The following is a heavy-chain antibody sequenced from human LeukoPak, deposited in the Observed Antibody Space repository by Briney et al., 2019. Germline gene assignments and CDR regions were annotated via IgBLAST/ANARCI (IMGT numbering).Heavy chain of an antibody. Sequence: GGSLRLSCAASGFTFSSYAMHWVRQAPGKGLEWVAVISYDGSNKYYADSVKGRFTISRDNSKNTLYLQMNSLRAEDTAVYYCARDAILNYYDSSGSEIGYFDYWGQGTLVTVSS. CDR2: ISYDGSNK. D-gene: IGHD3-22*01. CDR1: GFTFSSYA. CDR3: ARDAILNYYDSSGSEIGYFDY. J-gene: IGHJ4*02. V-gene: IGHV3-30-3*01.